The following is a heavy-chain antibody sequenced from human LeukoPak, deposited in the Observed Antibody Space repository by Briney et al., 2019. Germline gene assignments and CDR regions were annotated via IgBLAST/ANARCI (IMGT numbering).Heavy chain of an antibody. Sequence: SETLSLTCTVSDDSISSYYWTWIRQPPGKGLEWIGYIYHSGSTNYNPSLKSRVTISVDASKNQFSLKLSSVTAADTAVYYCAREGAMITFGGVIVRGYYFEYWGQGTLVTVSS. D-gene: IGHD3-16*02. CDR1: DDSISSYY. V-gene: IGHV4-59*01. CDR2: IYHSGST. J-gene: IGHJ4*02. CDR3: AREGAMITFGGVIVRGYYFEY.